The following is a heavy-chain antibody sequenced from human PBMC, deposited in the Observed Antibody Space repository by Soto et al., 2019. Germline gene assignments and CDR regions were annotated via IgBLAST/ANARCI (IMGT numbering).Heavy chain of an antibody. Sequence: QVQLVQSGAEVKKPGASVKVSCKASGYTFTSYAMHWVRQAPGQRLEWMGWINAGNGNTKYSHKFQGRGTITSDTAASTAYMELSSLRSEDTALYYCARDLGGMDIWGQGTMVTVSS. D-gene: IGHD3-10*01. CDR1: GYTFTSYA. J-gene: IGHJ3*02. CDR2: INAGNGNT. CDR3: ARDLGGMDI. V-gene: IGHV1-3*01.